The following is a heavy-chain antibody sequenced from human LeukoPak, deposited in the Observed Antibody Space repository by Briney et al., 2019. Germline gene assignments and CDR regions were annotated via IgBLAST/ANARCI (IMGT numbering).Heavy chain of an antibody. CDR1: GFTFSSYA. CDR2: ISYDGSNK. J-gene: IGHJ3*02. CDR3: ARRGDGAFDI. V-gene: IGHV3-30-3*01. Sequence: GGSLRPSCTASGFTFSSYAMHWVRQAPGKGLEWVAVISYDGSNKYYADSVKGRFTISRDNSKNTLYLQMNSLRAEDTAVYYYARRGDGAFDIWGQGTMVTVSS.